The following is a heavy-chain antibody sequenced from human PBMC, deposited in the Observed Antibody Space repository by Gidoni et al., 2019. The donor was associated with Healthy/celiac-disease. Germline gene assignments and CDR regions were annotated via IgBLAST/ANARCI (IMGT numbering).Heavy chain of an antibody. D-gene: IGHD2-15*01. Sequence: EVQLVESGGGLVQPGGSLRLSCAASGFPFSSYEMNWVRQAPGKGLELVSYISSSGSTIYYADSVKGRFTISRDNAKNSLYLQMNSLRSEDTAVYYCASLPVAGGSGYWGQGTLVTVSS. CDR3: ASLPVAGGSGY. CDR2: ISSSGSTI. V-gene: IGHV3-48*03. CDR1: GFPFSSYE. J-gene: IGHJ4*02.